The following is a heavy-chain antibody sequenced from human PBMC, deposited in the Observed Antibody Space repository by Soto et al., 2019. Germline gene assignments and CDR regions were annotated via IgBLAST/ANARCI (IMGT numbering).Heavy chain of an antibody. D-gene: IGHD6-6*01. CDR2: ISSSSSYI. V-gene: IGHV3-21*01. J-gene: IGHJ6*03. CDR3: ARAGGSSSSVSRGYYYYYMDV. Sequence: EVQLVESGGGLVKPGGSLRLSCAASGFTFSSYSMNWVRQAPGKGLEWVSSISSSSSYIYYADSVKGRFTISRDNAKNSLYLQMNSLRAEDTAVYYCARAGGSSSSVSRGYYYYYMDVWGKGTTVTVSS. CDR1: GFTFSSYS.